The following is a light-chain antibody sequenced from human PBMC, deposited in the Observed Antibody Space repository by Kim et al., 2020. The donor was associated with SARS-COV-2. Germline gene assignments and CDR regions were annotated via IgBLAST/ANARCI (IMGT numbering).Light chain of an antibody. CDR2: VVT. J-gene: IGLJ1*01. CDR1: SSDIGAYNF. CDR3: SSFTTSSTYV. V-gene: IGLV2-14*03. Sequence: QSALTQPASVSGSPGQSITISCTGTSSDIGAYNFVSWYQQHPGKAPKLMIYVVTKRPSGVSNRFSASKSGNTASLTISGLQTADEADYYCSSFTTSSTYVFGTGTKVTVL.